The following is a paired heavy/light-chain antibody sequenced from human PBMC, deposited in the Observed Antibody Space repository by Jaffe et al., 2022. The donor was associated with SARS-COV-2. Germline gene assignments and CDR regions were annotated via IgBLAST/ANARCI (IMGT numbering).Heavy chain of an antibody. V-gene: IGHV3-66*02. CDR3: ARAARLSFGELPSTFAYGMDV. J-gene: IGHJ6*02. CDR2: IYSGGST. D-gene: IGHD3-10*01. Sequence: EVQLVESGGGLVQPGGSLRLSCAASGFTVSSNYMSWVRQAPGKGLEWVSVIYSGGSTYYADSVKGRFTISRDNSKNTLYLQMNSLRAEDTAVYYCARAARLSFGELPSTFAYGMDVWGQGTTVTVSS. CDR1: GFTVSSNY.
Light chain of an antibody. CDR3: QQSYSTSST. CDR2: AAS. V-gene: IGKV1-39*01. J-gene: IGKJ1*01. CDR1: QSISSY. Sequence: DIQMTQSPSSLSASVGDRVTITCRASQSISSYLNWYQQKPGKAPKLLIYAASSLQSGVPSRFSGSGSGTDFTLTISSLQPEDFATYYCQQSYSTSSTFGQGTKVEIK.